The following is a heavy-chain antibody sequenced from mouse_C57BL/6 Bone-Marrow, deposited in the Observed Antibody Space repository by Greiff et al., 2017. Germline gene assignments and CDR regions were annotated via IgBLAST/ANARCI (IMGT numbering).Heavy chain of an antibody. V-gene: IGHV1-66*01. Sequence: VHLVESGPELVKPGASVKISCKASGYSFTSYYIHWVKQRPGQGLEWIGWIYPGSGNTKYNEKFKGKATLTADTSSGTAYMQLSSLTSEDSAVYYCARLYYYAMDYWGQGTSVTVSS. CDR3: ARLYYYAMDY. CDR1: GYSFTSYY. CDR2: IYPGSGNT. J-gene: IGHJ4*01.